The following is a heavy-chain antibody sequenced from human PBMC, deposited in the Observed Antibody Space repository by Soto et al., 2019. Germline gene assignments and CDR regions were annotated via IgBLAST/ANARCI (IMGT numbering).Heavy chain of an antibody. CDR3: ARPTSSSPYYDFWSGYSEYYYGMDV. CDR1: GFTFSSYS. V-gene: IGHV3-48*02. CDR2: ISSSSSTI. D-gene: IGHD3-3*01. J-gene: IGHJ6*02. Sequence: EVQLVESGGGLVQPGGSLRLSCAASGFTFSSYSMNWVRQAPGKGLEWVSYISSSSSTIYYADSVKGRFTISRDNAKNSLYLQMNSLRDEDTAVYYCARPTSSSPYYDFWSGYSEYYYGMDVWGQGTTVTVSS.